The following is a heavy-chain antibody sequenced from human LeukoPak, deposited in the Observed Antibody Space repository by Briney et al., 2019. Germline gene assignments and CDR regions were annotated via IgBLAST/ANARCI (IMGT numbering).Heavy chain of an antibody. D-gene: IGHD6-13*01. J-gene: IGHJ4*02. V-gene: IGHV4-59*12. CDR2: IYYSGST. CDR1: GGSISSYY. Sequence: PSETLSLTCTVSGGSISSYYWSWIRQPPGKGLEWIGYIYYSGSTNYNPSLKSRVTISVDTSKNQFSLKLSSVTAADTAVYYCARGVYSRTQFDYWGQGTLVTVSS. CDR3: ARGVYSRTQFDY.